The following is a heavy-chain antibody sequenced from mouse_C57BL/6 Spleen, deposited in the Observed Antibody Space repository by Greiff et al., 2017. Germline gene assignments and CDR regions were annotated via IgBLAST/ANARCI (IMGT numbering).Heavy chain of an antibody. CDR3: ARKTDPDGYLLRWYFDV. J-gene: IGHJ1*03. D-gene: IGHD2-3*01. Sequence: QVQLQQSGAELARPGASVKLSCKASGYTFTSYGISWVKQRTGQGLEWIGEIYPRSGNTYYNEKFKGKATLTADKSSSTAYMELRSRTSEDSAVYFCARKTDPDGYLLRWYFDVWGTGTTVTVSS. CDR2: IYPRSGNT. CDR1: GYTFTSYG. V-gene: IGHV1-81*01.